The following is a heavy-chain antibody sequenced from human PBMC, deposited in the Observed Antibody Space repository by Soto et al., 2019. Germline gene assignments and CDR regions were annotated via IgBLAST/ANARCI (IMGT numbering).Heavy chain of an antibody. CDR1: GGCGTSGSYY. V-gene: IGHV4-61*01. Sequence: PSETLSLTCTVSGGCGTSGSYYWSWIRQPPGKGLEWIGYIYYSGSTIYNPSLKSRLTISVDTSKNQFSLRLTSATAADTAVYYCGRLEPRRFFDYWGQVSLVTVSS. J-gene: IGHJ4*02. CDR3: GRLEPRRFFDY. CDR2: IYYSGST.